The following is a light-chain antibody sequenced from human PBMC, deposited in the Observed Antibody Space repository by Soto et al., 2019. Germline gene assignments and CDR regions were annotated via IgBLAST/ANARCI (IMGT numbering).Light chain of an antibody. V-gene: IGLV1-44*01. CDR2: SNN. CDR3: AAWDDSLNAYV. J-gene: IGLJ1*01. CDR1: GSNIGSNT. Sequence: QSMLTQPPSASGTPGQRVTISCSGSGSNIGSNTVNWYQQLPGAAPNHLIYSNNQRPSGVPDRFSGSKSGTSASLAISGLQSEDEADYYCAAWDDSLNAYVFGTGTKLTVL.